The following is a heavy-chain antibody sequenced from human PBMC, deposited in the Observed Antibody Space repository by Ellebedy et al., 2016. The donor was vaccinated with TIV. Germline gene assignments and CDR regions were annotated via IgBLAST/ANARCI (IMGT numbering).Heavy chain of an antibody. CDR2: VNSVSTSM. D-gene: IGHD5-18*01. J-gene: IGHJ4*01. Sequence: GESLKISCVASGFTFSSHVMNWIRQAPGKGLEWVSAVNSVSTSMFYADSVKGRFTVSRDNAKNSLYLQMNNLRAEDTAVYYCARDFDTAPMKTIFDYWGHGTLVTVSS. CDR1: GFTFSSHV. V-gene: IGHV3-21*01. CDR3: ARDFDTAPMKTIFDY.